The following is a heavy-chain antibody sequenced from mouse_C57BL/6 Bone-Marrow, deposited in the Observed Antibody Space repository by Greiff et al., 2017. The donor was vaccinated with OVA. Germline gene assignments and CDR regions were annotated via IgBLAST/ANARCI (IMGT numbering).Heavy chain of an antibody. J-gene: IGHJ3*01. D-gene: IGHD3-2*02. CDR2: INPNYGTT. V-gene: IGHV1-39*01. CDR3: ERRAQARLFDY. CDR1: GYSFTDYN. Sequence: EVQLQQSGPELVKPGASVKISCKASGYSFTDYNMNWVKQSNGKSLEWIGVINPNYGTTSYNQKFKGKATFTVDQSSNTAYVQLNSLTSDDSAVYYCERRAQARLFDYWGQGTLVTVSA.